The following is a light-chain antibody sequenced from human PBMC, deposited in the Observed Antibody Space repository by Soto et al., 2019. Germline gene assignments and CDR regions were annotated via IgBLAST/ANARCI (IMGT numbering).Light chain of an antibody. CDR3: LLSYSGARSGV. V-gene: IGLV7-46*01. CDR2: DTS. J-gene: IGLJ3*02. Sequence: QAVVTQEPSLTVSPGGTVTLTCGSSTGAVTSGNYPYWFQQKPGQAPRTLIYDTSNKHSWTPARFSGSLLGGKAALTLSGAQPEDEAEYYCLLSYSGARSGVFGGGTKLTVL. CDR1: TGAVTSGNY.